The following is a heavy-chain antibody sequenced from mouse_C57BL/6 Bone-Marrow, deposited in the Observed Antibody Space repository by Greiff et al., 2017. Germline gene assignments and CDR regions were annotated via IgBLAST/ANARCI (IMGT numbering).Heavy chain of an antibody. D-gene: IGHD1-1*01. CDR1: GFTFSDYG. Sequence: EVMLVESGGGLVKPGGSLKLSCAASGFTFSDYGMHWVRQAPEKGLEWVAYISSGSSTIYYADTVKGRFTISRDNAKNTLFMQMTRLRSEDTAMYYCARETVCSSYFDYWGQGTTLTVSS. CDR3: ARETVCSSYFDY. CDR2: ISSGSSTI. J-gene: IGHJ2*01. V-gene: IGHV5-17*01.